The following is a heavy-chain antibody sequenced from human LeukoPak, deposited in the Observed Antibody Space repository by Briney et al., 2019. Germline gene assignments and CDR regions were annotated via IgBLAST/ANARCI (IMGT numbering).Heavy chain of an antibody. Sequence: PGGSLRLSCAASGFTFSSYAMSWVRQAPGKGLEWVAAIGNSGGSTYYADSVKGRFTISRDNSKNTLYLQMNSLRAEDTAVYYCAKGVDTAMVSGFDYWGQGTLVTVSS. CDR3: AKGVDTAMVSGFDY. D-gene: IGHD5-18*01. V-gene: IGHV3-23*01. J-gene: IGHJ4*02. CDR2: IGNSGGST. CDR1: GFTFSSYA.